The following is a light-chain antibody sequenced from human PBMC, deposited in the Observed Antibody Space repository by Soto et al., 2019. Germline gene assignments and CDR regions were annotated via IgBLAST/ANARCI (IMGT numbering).Light chain of an antibody. CDR3: QQYGSTPIT. V-gene: IGKV3-20*01. CDR2: GAS. CDR1: QSVSSSY. Sequence: EIVLTQSPGTLSLSPGERATLSCRASQSVSSSYLAWYQQKPGQAPRLLIFGASNRANGIPDRFSGSGSGTDFTLTISRLGTEDVAVFYCQQYGSTPITFGQGTRLEIK. J-gene: IGKJ5*01.